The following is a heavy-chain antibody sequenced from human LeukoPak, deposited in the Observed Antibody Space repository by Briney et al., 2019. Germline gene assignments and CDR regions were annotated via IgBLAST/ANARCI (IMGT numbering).Heavy chain of an antibody. Sequence: GGSLRLSCAASGFTFSSYGMHWVRQAPGKGLEWVAVIWYDGSNKYYADSVKGRFTISRDNSKNTLYLQMNSLRAEDTAVYYCAREYSSGWDPCLAYWGQGTLVTVSS. CDR2: IWYDGSNK. D-gene: IGHD6-19*01. CDR3: AREYSSGWDPCLAY. V-gene: IGHV3-33*01. J-gene: IGHJ4*02. CDR1: GFTFSSYG.